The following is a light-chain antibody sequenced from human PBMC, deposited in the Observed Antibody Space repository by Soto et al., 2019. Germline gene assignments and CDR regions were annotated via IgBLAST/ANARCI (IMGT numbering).Light chain of an antibody. CDR1: SSDVGAYNS. Sequence: QSVLAQPASVSGSPGQSITISCTGTSSDVGAYNSVSWYQQHPHKAPQVIIYKGSQRPSGVSNRFSGSTSGNAASLTIFGLQADDEADYFCCSSAPESTYVFGTGTKVTVL. V-gene: IGLV2-23*01. J-gene: IGLJ1*01. CDR2: KGS. CDR3: CSSAPESTYV.